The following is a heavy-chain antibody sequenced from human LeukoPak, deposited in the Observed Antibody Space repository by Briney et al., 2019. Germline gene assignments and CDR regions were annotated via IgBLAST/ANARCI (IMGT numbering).Heavy chain of an antibody. CDR1: GGSISAGNYY. CDR3: SRIVVAPDYYYYYMDV. V-gene: IGHV4-31*06. Sequence: SQTLSLTCTVSGGSISAGNYYWSWIRPHPGQGLEWIVYIYYSGGTYYNPSLKSRVTISVDTSKTQFSLKLSSVTAADTAVYYCSRIVVAPDYYYYYMDVWGKGTTVTVSS. D-gene: IGHD2-2*01. J-gene: IGHJ6*03. CDR2: IYYSGGT.